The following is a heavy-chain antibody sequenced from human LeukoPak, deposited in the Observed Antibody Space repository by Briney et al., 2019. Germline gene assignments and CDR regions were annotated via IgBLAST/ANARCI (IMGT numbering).Heavy chain of an antibody. CDR1: GGSLSSNSYY. J-gene: IGHJ4*02. V-gene: IGHV4-61*01. Sequence: PSETLSLTCTVSGGSLSSNSYYWNWIRQPPGKGLEWIGYIYYSGSTNYTPSLMRRVTISVDTSKNQFSLKLSSVTAADTAVYYCARLRGYTYGSYFDYWGQGTLVTVSS. CDR2: IYYSGST. CDR3: ARLRGYTYGSYFDY. D-gene: IGHD5-18*01.